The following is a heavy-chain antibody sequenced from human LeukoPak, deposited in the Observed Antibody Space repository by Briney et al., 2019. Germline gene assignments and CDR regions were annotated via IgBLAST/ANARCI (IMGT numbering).Heavy chain of an antibody. J-gene: IGHJ4*02. Sequence: SETLSLTCAVYGGSFSGYYWSWIRQPPGKGLEWIGEINHSGSTNYNPSLKSRVTISVDTSKNQFSLKLSSVTAADTAVYYCARGPDYYDSSGYYHDYWGQGTLVTVSS. CDR3: ARGPDYYDSSGYYHDY. V-gene: IGHV4-34*01. CDR1: GGSFSGYY. CDR2: INHSGST. D-gene: IGHD3-22*01.